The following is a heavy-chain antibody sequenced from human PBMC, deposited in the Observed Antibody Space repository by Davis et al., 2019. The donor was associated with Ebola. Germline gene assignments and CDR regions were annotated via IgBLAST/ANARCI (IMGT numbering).Heavy chain of an antibody. V-gene: IGHV4-59*01. CDR3: ARAYDFWSGYPYYYYGMDV. CDR1: GGSISSYY. J-gene: IGHJ6*02. CDR2: IYYSGST. D-gene: IGHD3-3*01. Sequence: MPSETLSLTCTVPGGSISSYYWSWIRQPPGKGLEWIGYIYYSGSTNYNPSLKSRVTISVDTSKNQFSLKLSSVTAADTAVYYCARAYDFWSGYPYYYYGMDVWGQGTTVTVSS.